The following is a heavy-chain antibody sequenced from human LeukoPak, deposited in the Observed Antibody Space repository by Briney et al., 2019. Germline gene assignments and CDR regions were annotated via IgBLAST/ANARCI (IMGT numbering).Heavy chain of an antibody. V-gene: IGHV3-30*18. Sequence: GGSLRLSCAASGFTFSSYGMHWVRQAPGKGLEWVAVISYDGSNKYYADSVKGRFTISRDNSKNTLCLQMNSLRAEDTAVYYCAKAQRKMVRGVLFDYWGQGTLVTVSS. CDR2: ISYDGSNK. D-gene: IGHD3-10*01. CDR1: GFTFSSYG. CDR3: AKAQRKMVRGVLFDY. J-gene: IGHJ4*02.